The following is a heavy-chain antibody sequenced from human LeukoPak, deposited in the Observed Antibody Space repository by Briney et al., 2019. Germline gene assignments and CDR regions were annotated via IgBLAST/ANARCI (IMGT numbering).Heavy chain of an antibody. CDR2: IKSKTDGGTA. CDR1: GFTFSNAW. Sequence: GGSLRLSCAVSGFTFSNAWMSWVRQAPGKGLEWVGRIKSKTDGGTAEYAAPVKGRFTISRDDSKNTLYLRMNSLKTEDTAVYYCTKPSYSYGYDYWGQGTLVTVSS. CDR3: TKPSYSYGYDY. D-gene: IGHD5-18*01. V-gene: IGHV3-15*01. J-gene: IGHJ4*02.